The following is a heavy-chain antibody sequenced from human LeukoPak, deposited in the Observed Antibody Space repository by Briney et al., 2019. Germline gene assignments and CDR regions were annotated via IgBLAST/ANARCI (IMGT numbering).Heavy chain of an antibody. CDR3: AREKVVIAATHYYGMDV. D-gene: IGHD2-15*01. CDR1: GDRVSTNNSA. V-gene: IGHV6-1*01. J-gene: IGHJ6*02. Sequence: SQTLSLTCPISGDRVSTNNSAWSWIRQSPSRGLEWLGRTYYRSKWYNYYAGSVKSRIIFNPDTSKNQFSLQLNSVTPKDTAVYDCAREKVVIAATHYYGMDVWGQGTTVTVSS. CDR2: TYYRSKWYN.